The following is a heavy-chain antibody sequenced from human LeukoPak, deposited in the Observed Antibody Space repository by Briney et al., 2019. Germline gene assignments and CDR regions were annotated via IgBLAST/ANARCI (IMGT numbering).Heavy chain of an antibody. Sequence: AASVKVSCKASGYTFTSYDINWVRQATGQGLEWMGWMNPNSGNTGYAQKFQGRVTITRNTSISTAYMELSSLRSEDTAVYYCARGERYDRIAAAGTPSSNMDVWGKGTTVTVSS. CDR1: GYTFTSYD. J-gene: IGHJ6*03. V-gene: IGHV1-8*03. D-gene: IGHD6-13*01. CDR3: ARGERYDRIAAAGTPSSNMDV. CDR2: MNPNSGNT.